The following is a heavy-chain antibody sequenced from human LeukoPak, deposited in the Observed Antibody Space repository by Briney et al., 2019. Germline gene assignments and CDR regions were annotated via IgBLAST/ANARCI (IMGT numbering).Heavy chain of an antibody. J-gene: IGHJ3*02. D-gene: IGHD3-16*01. CDR1: GFTFSSYS. CDR2: ISSSSSYI. CDR3: ANKIWGRHFDI. Sequence: GGSLRLSCAASGFTFSSYSMNWVRQAPGKGLEWVSSISSSSSYIYYADSVKGRFTISRDNSKNTLYLQMNSLRAEDTAVYYCANKIWGRHFDIWGQGTMVTVSS. V-gene: IGHV3-21*04.